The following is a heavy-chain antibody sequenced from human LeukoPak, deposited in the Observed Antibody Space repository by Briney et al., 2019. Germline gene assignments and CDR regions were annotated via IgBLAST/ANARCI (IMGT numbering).Heavy chain of an antibody. J-gene: IGHJ6*03. CDR1: GGSISSGGYY. CDR3: AREIQYSTKPGPDVADYYYYMDV. D-gene: IGHD6-6*01. V-gene: IGHV4-30-2*01. Sequence: SETLSLTCTVAGGSISSGGYYWSWIRQPPGKGLEWIGHIYHSGSTNYNPSLKSRVTISVDRSKNQFSLKLSSVTAADTAVYYCAREIQYSTKPGPDVADYYYYMDVWGKGTTVTVSS. CDR2: IYHSGST.